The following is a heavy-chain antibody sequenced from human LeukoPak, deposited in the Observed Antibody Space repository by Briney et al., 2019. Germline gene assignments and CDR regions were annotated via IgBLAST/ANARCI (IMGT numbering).Heavy chain of an antibody. CDR1: GFTFSSYW. Sequence: GGSLRLSCAASGFTFSSYWMSWVRQAPGKGLEWVANIKQDGSEKYYVDSVKGQFTISRDNAKNSLYLQMNSLRAKDTAVYYCASDFWSGSDFDYWGQGTLVTVSS. CDR3: ASDFWSGSDFDY. J-gene: IGHJ4*02. CDR2: IKQDGSEK. V-gene: IGHV3-7*01. D-gene: IGHD3-3*01.